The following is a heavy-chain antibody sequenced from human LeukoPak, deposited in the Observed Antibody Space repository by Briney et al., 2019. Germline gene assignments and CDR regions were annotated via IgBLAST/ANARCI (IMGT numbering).Heavy chain of an antibody. D-gene: IGHD6-13*01. CDR2: IKQDGSEK. CDR3: ARYSRIAAAGTDWFDP. V-gene: IGHV3-7*01. CDR1: GFTFSSYW. Sequence: GSLRLSCAASGFTFSSYWMSWVRQAPGKGLEWVANIKQDGSEKYYVDSVKGRFTISRDNAKNSLYLQMNSLRAEDTAVYYCARYSRIAAAGTDWFDPWGQGTLVTVSS. J-gene: IGHJ5*02.